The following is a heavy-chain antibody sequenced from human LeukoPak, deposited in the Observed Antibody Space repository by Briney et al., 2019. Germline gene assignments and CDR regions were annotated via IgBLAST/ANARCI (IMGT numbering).Heavy chain of an antibody. CDR2: IIPIFGTT. D-gene: IGHD3-10*01. CDR3: AREGGSGSYYFNWFDP. Sequence: ASVKVSCKASGGTFSIYAISWVRQAPGQGLEWMGGIIPIFGTTNYAQKFQGRVTITADKSTSTAYMELSSLRSEDTAVYYCAREGGSGSYYFNWFDPWGQGTLVTVSS. V-gene: IGHV1-69*06. J-gene: IGHJ5*02. CDR1: GGTFSIYA.